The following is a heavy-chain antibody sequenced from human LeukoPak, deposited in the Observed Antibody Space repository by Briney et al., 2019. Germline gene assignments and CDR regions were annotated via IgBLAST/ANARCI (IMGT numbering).Heavy chain of an antibody. D-gene: IGHD1-1*01. V-gene: IGHV3-66*02. CDR2: IYDRGDT. Sequence: GGSLRLSCAVSGFTVTSNFMSWVRQAPGKGLEWVSVIYDRGDTYYADSVKGRFTVSRDTSKNTLYLQLNNLGAEDTAAYYCAGRRANTCNFCFVYWGQGTLVTVSS. J-gene: IGHJ4*02. CDR1: GFTVTSNF. CDR3: AGRRANTCNFCFVY.